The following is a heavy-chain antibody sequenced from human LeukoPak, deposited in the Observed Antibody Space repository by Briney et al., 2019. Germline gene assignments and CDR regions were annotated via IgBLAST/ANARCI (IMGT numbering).Heavy chain of an antibody. V-gene: IGHV5-51*01. CDR1: GYSFTTYW. J-gene: IGHJ4*02. Sequence: GESLKISCKGSGYSFTTYWIAWVRQMPGKGLEWMGIIYPDDSVTRYSPSFQGQVTFSADKSIRTAFLQWSSLKASDTAMYFCATNVNGSGSYYFDSWGQGTLVTVSS. CDR2: IYPDDSVT. D-gene: IGHD3-10*01. CDR3: ATNVNGSGSYYFDS.